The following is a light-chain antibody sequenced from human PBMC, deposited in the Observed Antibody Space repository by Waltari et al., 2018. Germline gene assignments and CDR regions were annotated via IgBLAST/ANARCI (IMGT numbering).Light chain of an antibody. J-gene: IGKJ1*01. CDR2: DAS. CDR1: QSVSSY. V-gene: IGKV3-11*01. CDR3: QQRSNRPRT. Sequence: VLTQSPASLSLSPGERAPLSCRASQSVSSYLAWYQQKPGQAPRLLIYDASNRATGIPARFSGSGSGTDFTLTISSLEPEDFAVYYCQQRSNRPRTFGQGTKGEIK.